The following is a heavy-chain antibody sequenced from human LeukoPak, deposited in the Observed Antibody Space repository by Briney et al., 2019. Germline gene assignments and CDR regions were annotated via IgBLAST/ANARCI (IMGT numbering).Heavy chain of an antibody. J-gene: IGHJ4*02. CDR2: ISTSGSTI. CDR1: GFTFSSYA. Sequence: GGSLRLPCAASGFTFSSYAMSWVRQAPGKGLEWVSYISTSGSTIFYADSVKGRFTISRDNAKNSLYLQMNSLRDEDTAVYYCARAPIGSSSPFDYWGQGTLVTVSS. V-gene: IGHV3-48*02. CDR3: ARAPIGSSSPFDY. D-gene: IGHD6-6*01.